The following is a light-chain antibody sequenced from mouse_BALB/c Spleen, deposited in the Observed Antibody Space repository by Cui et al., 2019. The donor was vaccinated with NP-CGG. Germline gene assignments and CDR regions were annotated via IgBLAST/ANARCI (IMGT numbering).Light chain of an antibody. V-gene: IGLV1*01. CDR3: DLWYSNHWV. CDR1: TGAVTTSNY. Sequence: QAVVTQESALTPSPGETVTLTCRSSTGAVTTSNYANWVQEKPDHLFTGLIGGTNNRAPGVPARFSGSLIGDKAALTITGAQTEDEAIYFCDLWYSNHWVFGGGTKLTVL. J-gene: IGLJ1*01. CDR2: GTN.